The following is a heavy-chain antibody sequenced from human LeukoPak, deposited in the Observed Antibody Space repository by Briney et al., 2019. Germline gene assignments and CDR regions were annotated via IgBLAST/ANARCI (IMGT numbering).Heavy chain of an antibody. D-gene: IGHD6-13*01. CDR2: IIPVFDTA. Sequence: ASVKVSCKASGDTFSNYDVTWVRQAPGQGLEWMGRIIPVFDTAKYAQNFQGRVTMTTDESSSTAYMELYSQRSEDTAVYYCALSAEKQLVYFDFWGQGTLVTVSS. CDR1: GDTFSNYD. CDR3: ALSAEKQLVYFDF. V-gene: IGHV1-69*05. J-gene: IGHJ4*02.